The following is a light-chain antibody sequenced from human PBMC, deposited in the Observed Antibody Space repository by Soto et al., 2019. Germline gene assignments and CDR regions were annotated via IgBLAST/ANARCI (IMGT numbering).Light chain of an antibody. Sequence: ALTQPASVSGSPGQSITISCTGTSSDVGGYNYVSWYQQHPGKAPKLMIYDVSNRPSGVSNRFSGSKSGNTASLTISGLQAEDEADYYCSSYTSSSTYVFGTGTKVTVL. V-gene: IGLV2-14*01. CDR1: SSDVGGYNY. CDR2: DVS. CDR3: SSYTSSSTYV. J-gene: IGLJ1*01.